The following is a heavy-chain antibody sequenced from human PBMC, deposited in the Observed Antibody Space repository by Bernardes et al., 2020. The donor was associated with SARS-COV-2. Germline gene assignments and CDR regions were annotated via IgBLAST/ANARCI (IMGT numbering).Heavy chain of an antibody. CDR3: VRARWAVPEVPVTSITVWYFDV. Sequence: GGSLRLSCSASGFSFRTYWMGWVRQAPGKGLEWVAAIRQDGNGQSSVDSVKGRFTLSRDNNQNSVYLQMNSLRAEDTAVYYCVRARWAVPEVPVTSITVWYFDVWGRGTPVTVSS. CDR1: GFSFRTYW. CDR2: IRQDGNGQ. D-gene: IGHD1-26*01. V-gene: IGHV3-7*01. J-gene: IGHJ2*01.